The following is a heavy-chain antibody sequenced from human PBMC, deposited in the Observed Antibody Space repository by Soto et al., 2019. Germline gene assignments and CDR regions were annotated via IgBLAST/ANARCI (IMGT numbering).Heavy chain of an antibody. Sequence: QVQLQESGPGLVKPSQTLSLTCTVSGGSVSSGGYYWSWLRQPPGKGLEWIGYIFPGGNSYYNVSLERRATISVDRSKNQFSLRLDSVTAADTAVYFWARGRSAGYYKRNWFDPWGQGTLVTVSS. CDR2: IFPGGNS. J-gene: IGHJ5*02. D-gene: IGHD3-9*01. CDR3: ARGRSAGYYKRNWFDP. CDR1: GGSVSSGGYY. V-gene: IGHV4-31*03.